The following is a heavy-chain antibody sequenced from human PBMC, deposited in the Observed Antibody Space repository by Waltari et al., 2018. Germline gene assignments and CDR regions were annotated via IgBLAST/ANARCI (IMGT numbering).Heavy chain of an antibody. J-gene: IGHJ3*02. CDR3: AGRIFDI. V-gene: IGHV3-7*01. CDR1: GFTFSNFG. CDR2: INEDGTKN. Sequence: EEQLVASRGGLVQPGGSLRLSCVGAGFTFSNFGIAWVRQAPGKGLGWVANINEDGTKNYYLDSVKGRFTISRDNAKNSVYLQMNSLRAEDTAVYYCAGRIFDIWGQGTMVTVSS.